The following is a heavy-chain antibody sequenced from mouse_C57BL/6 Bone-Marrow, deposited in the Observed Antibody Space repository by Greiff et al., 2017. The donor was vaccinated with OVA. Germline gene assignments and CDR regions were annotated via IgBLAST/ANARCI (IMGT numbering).Heavy chain of an antibody. CDR3: ARASPYYFDD. J-gene: IGHJ2*01. Sequence: EVKLMESGPGLVKPSQSLSLTCSVTGYSITSGYYWNWIRQFPGNKLEWMGYISYDGSNNYNPSLKNRISITRDTSKNQFFLKLNSVTTEDTATYYCARASPYYFDDWGQGTTLTVSS. CDR1: GYSITSGYY. V-gene: IGHV3-6*01. CDR2: ISYDGSN.